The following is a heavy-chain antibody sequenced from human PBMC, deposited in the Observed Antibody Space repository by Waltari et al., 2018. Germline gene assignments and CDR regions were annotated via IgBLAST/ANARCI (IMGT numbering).Heavy chain of an antibody. D-gene: IGHD5-12*01. CDR1: GGSLSSINR. CDR3: ARAGVGDGYNLHWFDP. V-gene: IGHV4-4*02. Sequence: QVQLQESGPGLVKPSGTLSLTFAVPGGSLSSINRLSWVRPPPGKGLEWIGEIYHSGSTNYNPSLKSRVTISVDKSKNQFSLKLSSVTAADTAVYYCARAGVGDGYNLHWFDPWGQGTLVTVSS. CDR2: IYHSGST. J-gene: IGHJ5*02.